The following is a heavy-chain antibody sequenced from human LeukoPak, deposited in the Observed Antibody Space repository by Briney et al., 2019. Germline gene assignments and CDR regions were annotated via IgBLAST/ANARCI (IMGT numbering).Heavy chain of an antibody. CDR2: INPNNGGI. J-gene: IGHJ3*02. CDR3: ARDVRRDTFDI. CDR1: GYTFTDYY. Sequence: GASVKVSCKASGYTFTDYYIHWVRQAPGQGLEWMGWINPNNGGIHYSQRFQGRVTMTRDTSISTAYVELSRLRSDDTAVHYCARDVRRDTFDIWGQGTMVTVSS. V-gene: IGHV1-2*02. D-gene: IGHD3-10*02.